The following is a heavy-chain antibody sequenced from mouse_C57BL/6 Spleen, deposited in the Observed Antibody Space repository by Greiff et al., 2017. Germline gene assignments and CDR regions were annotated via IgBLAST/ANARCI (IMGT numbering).Heavy chain of an antibody. V-gene: IGHV1-18*01. D-gene: IGHD2-4*01. J-gene: IGHJ1*03. Sequence: VQLQQSGPELVKPGASVKIPCKASGYTFTNYNMDWVKQSHGKSLEWIGDIITNNGGTIYNQKFKGKATLTVDKYSSTAYMEFRSLTSEDTAVYYCAIWDYDGSHGYFDVWGTGTTVTVSS. CDR2: IITNNGGT. CDR1: GYTFTNYN. CDR3: AIWDYDGSHGYFDV.